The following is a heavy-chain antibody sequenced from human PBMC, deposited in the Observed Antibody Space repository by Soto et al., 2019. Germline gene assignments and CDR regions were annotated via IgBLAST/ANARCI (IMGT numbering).Heavy chain of an antibody. CDR1: GTSISSYY. CDR3: ARYNSYAIDY. V-gene: IGHV4-59*01. CDR2: IHYSGTT. Sequence: PSETLSLTCTVPGTSISSYYWSWIRQPPGKGLEWIANIHYSGTTNYNTSIARRVTLSVDTSKNQFSLKMTSVTAADRAMFFCARYNSYAIDYWGRGPLVTVSS. J-gene: IGHJ4*02. D-gene: IGHD2-8*01.